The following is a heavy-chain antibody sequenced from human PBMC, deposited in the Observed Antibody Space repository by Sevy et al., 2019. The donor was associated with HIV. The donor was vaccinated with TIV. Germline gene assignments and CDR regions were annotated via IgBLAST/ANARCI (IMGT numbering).Heavy chain of an antibody. CDR3: ANSRGRYEGSSWLYYYYIMDV. V-gene: IGHV3-7*01. D-gene: IGHD2-2*01. Sequence: GGSLRLSCAVSGFTFRSYWMSWVRQAPGKGLEWVAHIKVDGSEKYHVDSVKGRFTISRDNSKDTVYLQMNSLRLDDTAVYYCANSRGRYEGSSWLYYYYIMDVWGQGTTVTVSS. CDR1: GFTFRSYW. CDR2: IKVDGSEK. J-gene: IGHJ6*02.